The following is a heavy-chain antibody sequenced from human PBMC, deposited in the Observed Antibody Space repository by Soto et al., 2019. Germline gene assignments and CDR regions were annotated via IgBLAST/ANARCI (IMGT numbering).Heavy chain of an antibody. J-gene: IGHJ6*02. CDR2: IYSRGDT. CDR3: AGIGEDVYYGMDV. V-gene: IGHV4-4*07. D-gene: IGHD2-21*01. Sequence: SETLSLTCSVSGGSMRSYYWNLLRQPAGKGLEWIGRIYSRGDTNYNPSVKSRVTMSVDTSKNEFSLRLNSVTAADTAVYYCAGIGEDVYYGMDVWGQGTTVTVSS. CDR1: GGSMRSYY.